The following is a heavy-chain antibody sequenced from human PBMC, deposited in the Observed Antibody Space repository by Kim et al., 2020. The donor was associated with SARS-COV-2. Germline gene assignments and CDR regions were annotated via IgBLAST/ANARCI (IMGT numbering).Heavy chain of an antibody. D-gene: IGHD1-26*01. V-gene: IGHV5-51*01. J-gene: IGHJ4*02. CDR3: ARPQEGWELQF. Sequence: GESLKISCKASGDTFSNYWIAWVRQMPGKGLEWLGNIYLSDSTDPDTIYSPSFEGQVTISADKSINTAYLQWNSLKASDTAMYYCARPQEGWELQFWGQGTLVTVSS. CDR1: GDTFSNYW. CDR2: IYLSDSTDPDT.